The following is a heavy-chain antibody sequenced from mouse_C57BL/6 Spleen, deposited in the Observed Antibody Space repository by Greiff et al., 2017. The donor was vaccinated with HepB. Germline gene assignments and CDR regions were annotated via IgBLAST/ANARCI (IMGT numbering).Heavy chain of an antibody. J-gene: IGHJ1*03. CDR1: GYTFTDYY. CDR3: ARNGYPSYWYFDV. D-gene: IGHD2-2*01. CDR2: INPNNGGT. Sequence: VQLQQSGPELVKPGASVKISCKASGYTFTDYYMNWVKQSHGKSLEWIGDINPNNGGTSYNQKFKGKATLTVDKSSSTAYMELRSLTSEDSAVYYCARNGYPSYWYFDVWGTGTTVTVSS. V-gene: IGHV1-26*01.